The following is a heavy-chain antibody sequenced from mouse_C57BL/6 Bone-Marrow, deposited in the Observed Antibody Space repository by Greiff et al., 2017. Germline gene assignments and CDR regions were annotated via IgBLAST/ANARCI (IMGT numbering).Heavy chain of an antibody. J-gene: IGHJ2*01. CDR3: ASSSYVENYFDY. CDR1: GYTFTSYW. V-gene: IGHV1-64*01. CDR2: IHPNSGST. Sequence: QVQLQQPGAELVKPGASVKLSCKASGYTFTSYWMHWVKQRPGQGLEWIGMIHPNSGSTNYNEKFKSKATLTVDKSSSTAYMQLSSLTSEDSAVYYCASSSYVENYFDYWGKGTTLTVSS. D-gene: IGHD1-1*01.